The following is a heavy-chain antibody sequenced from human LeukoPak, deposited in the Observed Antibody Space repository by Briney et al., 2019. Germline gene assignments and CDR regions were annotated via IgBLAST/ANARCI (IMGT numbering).Heavy chain of an antibody. V-gene: IGHV3-21*01. J-gene: IGHJ4*02. Sequence: PGGSLRLSCAASGFTFSSYNMNWVRQAPGKGLEWVSSISSSSSYIYYADSVKGRFTISRDNAKNSLCLQMNSLRAEDTAVYYCARWMYYYDSSGFDYWGQGTLVTVSS. CDR1: GFTFSSYN. CDR2: ISSSSSYI. CDR3: ARWMYYYDSSGFDY. D-gene: IGHD3-22*01.